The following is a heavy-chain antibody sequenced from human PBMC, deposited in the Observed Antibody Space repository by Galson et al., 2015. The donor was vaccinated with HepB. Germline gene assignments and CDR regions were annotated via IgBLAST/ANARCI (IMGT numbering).Heavy chain of an antibody. D-gene: IGHD4-17*01. J-gene: IGHJ5*02. CDR3: ARDRTDYADYASVGWNCFDP. CDR2: INAGNGNT. Sequence: SVKVSCKASGYTFINYAMHWVRQAPGQRPEWMGWINAGNGNTKSSQKFQGRVTITRDTSASTVYMELTSLRSEDTAVYYCARDRTDYADYASVGWNCFDPWGQRTLVTVSS. V-gene: IGHV1-3*01. CDR1: GYTFINYA.